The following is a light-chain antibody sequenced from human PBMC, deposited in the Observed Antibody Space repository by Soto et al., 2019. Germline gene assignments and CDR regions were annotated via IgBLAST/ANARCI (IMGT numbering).Light chain of an antibody. CDR2: DVS. Sequence: SALTQARSVSGSPGQSVTISCTGTSGDVGGYNFVSWYQQHPGNAPKLMIFDVSQRPSGVPDRFSGSKSGNTASLTISGLQAEDEADYYCCSYGGSYTWVFGGGTKVTVL. CDR3: CSYGGSYTWV. J-gene: IGLJ3*02. CDR1: SGDVGGYNF. V-gene: IGLV2-11*01.